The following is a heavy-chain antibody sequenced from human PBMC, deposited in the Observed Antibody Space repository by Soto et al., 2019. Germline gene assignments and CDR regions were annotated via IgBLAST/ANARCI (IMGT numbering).Heavy chain of an antibody. J-gene: IGHJ1*01. CDR1: GYTFTSYG. D-gene: IGHD4-17*01. CDR2: ISPLKGRT. CDR3: AMDYGDRPEYFKH. V-gene: IGHV1-18*04. Sequence: QVQLVQSGPDLKRPGASMKVSCKASGYTFTSYGISWVRQAPGQGLEWMAWISPLKGRTHYSQKAQGRATLSTDTSSNTAYMEMTTLRVDDTAVYYCAMDYGDRPEYFKHWGQGTLVTVS.